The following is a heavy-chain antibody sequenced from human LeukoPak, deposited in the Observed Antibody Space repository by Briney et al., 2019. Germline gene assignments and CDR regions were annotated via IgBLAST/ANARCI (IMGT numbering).Heavy chain of an antibody. CDR2: ISSSGSGTYI. CDR3: ARDPGRSGGSCYSDY. D-gene: IGHD2-15*01. V-gene: IGHV3-21*01. Sequence: PGGSLRLSCAASGFTFGSFSMTWVRQAPGKGLEWVSTISSSGSGTYIYYADSVKGRFTISRDNAKNSLYLQMNSLRAEDTAVYYSARDPGRSGGSCYSDYWGQGTLVTVSS. CDR1: GFTFGSFS. J-gene: IGHJ4*02.